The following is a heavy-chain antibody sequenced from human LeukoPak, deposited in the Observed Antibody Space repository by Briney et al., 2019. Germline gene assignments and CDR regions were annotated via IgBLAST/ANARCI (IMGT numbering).Heavy chain of an antibody. CDR3: ARVSVLRYFDLDY. J-gene: IGHJ4*02. Sequence: ASVKVSCKASGYTFTGYYMHWVRQAPRQGLEWMGWINPNSGGTNYAQKFQGRVTMTRDTSISTAYMELSRLRSDDTAVYYCARVSVLRYFDLDYWGQGTLVTVSS. D-gene: IGHD3-9*01. CDR1: GYTFTGYY. V-gene: IGHV1-2*02. CDR2: INPNSGGT.